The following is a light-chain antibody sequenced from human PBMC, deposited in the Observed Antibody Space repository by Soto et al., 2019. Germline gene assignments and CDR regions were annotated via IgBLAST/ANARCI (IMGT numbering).Light chain of an antibody. CDR2: GAS. Sequence: EVSLTLSPATLSLSEGERANLSCRASENVRTFVDWYQQKPGQAPRLLIHGASNRATGIPARFSGSGSGTDFTLTISNLEPEDFAVYYCQQHSHWPPWTFGQGTKVDI. CDR3: QQHSHWPPWT. V-gene: IGKV3-11*01. J-gene: IGKJ1*01. CDR1: ENVRTF.